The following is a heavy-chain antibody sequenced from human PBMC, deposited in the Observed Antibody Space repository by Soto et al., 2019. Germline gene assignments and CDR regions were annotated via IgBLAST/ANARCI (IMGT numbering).Heavy chain of an antibody. CDR1: GFTFSSYA. CDR2: ISYDGSNK. J-gene: IGHJ4*02. D-gene: IGHD5-18*01. V-gene: IGHV3-30-3*01. Sequence: QVQLVESGGGVVQPGRSLRLSCAASGFTFSSYAMHWVRQAPGKGLEWVAVISYDGSNKYYADSVKGRFTISRDNSKNTLYLQMNSLRAEDTAVYYCARGGEIDTAFDYWGQGTLVTVSS. CDR3: ARGGEIDTAFDY.